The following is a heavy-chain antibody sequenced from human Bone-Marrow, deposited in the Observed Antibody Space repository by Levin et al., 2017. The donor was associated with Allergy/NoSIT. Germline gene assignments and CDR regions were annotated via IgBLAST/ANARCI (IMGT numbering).Heavy chain of an antibody. J-gene: IGHJ3*02. D-gene: IGHD2-2*03. CDR1: GSTFTRYS. Sequence: GGSLRLSCKPSGSTFTRYSIHWVRQAPGQRLEWMGWINTGNGNTKYSQKFQGRVSITRDTSASTAYMEVRSLRSEDTAMYFCARAKMDIVVVPAAKDIWGQGTMVTVSS. CDR3: ARAKMDIVVVPAAKDI. CDR2: INTGNGNT. V-gene: IGHV1-3*04.